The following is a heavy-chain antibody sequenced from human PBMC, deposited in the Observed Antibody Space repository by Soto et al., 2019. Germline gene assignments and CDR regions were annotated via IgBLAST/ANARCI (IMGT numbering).Heavy chain of an antibody. D-gene: IGHD5-18*01. CDR3: TRGIQLWS. V-gene: IGHV1-69*06. CDR1: GGTFSNYA. CDR2: IIPLSGTP. J-gene: IGHJ5*02. Sequence: QVQLVQSGAEVKKPGSSVKGSCKASGGTFSNYALTWVRQAPGQGLEWMGGIIPLSGTPNYAQKFQGRVTITADKSTTTVYMELSGLRSEDTAVYYCTRGIQLWSWGQGTLVTVSS.